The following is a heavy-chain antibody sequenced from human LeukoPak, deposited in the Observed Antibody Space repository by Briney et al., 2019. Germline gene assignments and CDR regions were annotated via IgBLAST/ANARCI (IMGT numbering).Heavy chain of an antibody. Sequence: SQTLSLTCTVSGGSISSGSYYWSWIRQPAGKGLEWIGRIYTSGSTNYNPSLKSRVTISVDTSKNQFSLKLSSVTAADTAVYYCARHKGYSSGWYSSGYYFDYWGQGTLVTVSS. CDR1: GGSISSGSYY. V-gene: IGHV4-61*02. D-gene: IGHD6-19*01. CDR2: IYTSGST. CDR3: ARHKGYSSGWYSSGYYFDY. J-gene: IGHJ4*02.